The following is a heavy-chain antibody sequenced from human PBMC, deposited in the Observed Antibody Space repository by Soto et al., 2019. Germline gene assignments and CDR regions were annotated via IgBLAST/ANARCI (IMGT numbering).Heavy chain of an antibody. CDR3: ARATTMVREILGSWSDP. J-gene: IGHJ5*02. CDR2: ISAYNGNT. V-gene: IGHV1-18*04. D-gene: IGHD3-10*01. Sequence: GSVNVSCKASGYTFTSYGISWVRQAPGEGLEWMGWISAYNGNTKYAQKLQGRVTMTTDTSTSTAYMELRSLRSDDTAVYYCARATTMVREILGSWSDPWGEGTQVTVS. CDR1: GYTFTSYG.